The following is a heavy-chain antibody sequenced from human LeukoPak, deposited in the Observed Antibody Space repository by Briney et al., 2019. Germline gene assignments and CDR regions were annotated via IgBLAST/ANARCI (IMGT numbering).Heavy chain of an antibody. J-gene: IGHJ4*02. V-gene: IGHV1-8*01. D-gene: IGHD3-22*01. CDR1: GYTFTSYD. CDR3: ARGLYYYDSSGYYYEGVFDY. CDR2: MYPNCGNT. Sequence: ASVKVSCKASGYTFTSYDINWVRQATGQGLEWMGWMYPNCGNTGYAQKFQGRVTMTRNTSISTAYMVLSSLRSEDTAVYYCARGLYYYDSSGYYYEGVFDYWGQGTLVTVSS.